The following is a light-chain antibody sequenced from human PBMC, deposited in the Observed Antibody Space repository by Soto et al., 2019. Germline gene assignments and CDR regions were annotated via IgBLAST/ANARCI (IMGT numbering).Light chain of an antibody. Sequence: DIQMTQSPSSVSASVGDTVTITCRASQDILSWLAWYQQKPGEAPRLLIYASSNLQSGVPSRFSGSRSGTDFTLTISSLQPEDFATYYCHQANTFPITFGPGTRLDFK. V-gene: IGKV1-12*01. CDR3: HQANTFPIT. J-gene: IGKJ3*01. CDR2: ASS. CDR1: QDILSW.